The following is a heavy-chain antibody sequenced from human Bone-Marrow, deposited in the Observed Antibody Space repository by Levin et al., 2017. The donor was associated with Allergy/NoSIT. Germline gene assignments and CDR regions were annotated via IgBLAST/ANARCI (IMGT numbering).Heavy chain of an antibody. V-gene: IGHV4-59*01. D-gene: IGHD4-17*01. CDR2: IYYSGTT. CDR3: ARFFGYGDYANAAFDM. CDR1: GGSMNSYY. Sequence: SETLSLMCTVSGGSMNSYYWSWIRQPPGKGLEWIGYIYYSGTTKYTPSLKSRLTMSVDTSKNQFSLNLNSVTAADTAVYSCARFFGYGDYANAAFDMWGQGTMVTVSS. J-gene: IGHJ3*02.